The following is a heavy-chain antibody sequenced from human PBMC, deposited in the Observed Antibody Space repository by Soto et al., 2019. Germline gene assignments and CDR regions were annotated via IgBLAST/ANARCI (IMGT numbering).Heavy chain of an antibody. Sequence: ASVKVSCKASGYTFTSYGISWVRQAPGQGLDWMGWISAYNGNTNYAHKLQGRVTMTTDTSTSTAYMELRSLRSDDTAVYCCTCDSDGYSRGWYAFDYWGQGPLVTVFS. CDR3: TCDSDGYSRGWYAFDY. D-gene: IGHD6-19*01. CDR1: GYTFTSYG. J-gene: IGHJ4*02. V-gene: IGHV1-18*04. CDR2: ISAYNGNT.